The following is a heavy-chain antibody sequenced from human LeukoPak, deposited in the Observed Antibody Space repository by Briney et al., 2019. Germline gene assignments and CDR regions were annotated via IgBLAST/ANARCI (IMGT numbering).Heavy chain of an antibody. D-gene: IGHD3-22*01. CDR1: GFTVSSNY. Sequence: GGSLRLSCAASGFTVSSNYMSWVRQAPGKGLEWVSVIYSGGSTYYADSVKGRFTIPRDNSKNTLYLQVNSLRAEDTAVYYCARGYYDSSGFDLASFDYWGQGTLVTVSS. CDR3: ARGYYDSSGFDLASFDY. J-gene: IGHJ4*02. V-gene: IGHV3-53*01. CDR2: IYSGGST.